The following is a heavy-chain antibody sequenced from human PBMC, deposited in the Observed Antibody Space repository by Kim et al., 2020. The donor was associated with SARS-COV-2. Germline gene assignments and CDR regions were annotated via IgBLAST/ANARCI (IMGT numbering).Heavy chain of an antibody. CDR3: ARPSRSAFDY. CDR2: DK. V-gene: IGHV3-7*01. J-gene: IGHJ4*02. Sequence: DKDHVNSVKGRFTISRDNAKNSLYLQMNSLRAEDTAVYYCARPSRSAFDYWGQGTLVTVSS.